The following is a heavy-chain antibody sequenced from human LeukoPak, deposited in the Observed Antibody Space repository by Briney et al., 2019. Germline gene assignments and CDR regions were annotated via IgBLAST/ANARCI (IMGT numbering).Heavy chain of an antibody. V-gene: IGHV1-2*02. CDR2: INPNSGDT. CDR3: ARFSETYVFDI. Sequence: GASVKVSCKASGYTFTDYYMHWVRQAPGQGLEWMGWINPNSGDTNYVQKFQGRVTMTRDTSISTAYMELSRLRSDDTAVYYCARFSETYVFDIWGQGTMVTVSS. J-gene: IGHJ3*02. CDR1: GYTFTDYY.